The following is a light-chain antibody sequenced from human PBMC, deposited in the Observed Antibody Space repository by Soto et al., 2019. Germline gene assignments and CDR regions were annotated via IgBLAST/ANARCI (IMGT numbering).Light chain of an antibody. CDR1: QTVNAW. CDR2: DAS. V-gene: IGKV1-5*01. J-gene: IGKJ1*01. CDR3: KQYNSYWK. Sequence: DIQMTQSPSTLSASLGYRFTITCRASQTVNAWLAWYQHKPGKAPKPLIYDASILESGVPSRFSGSGSGKEFTLTISSLQPDDFATYYCKQYNSYWKFGQGTKVDIK.